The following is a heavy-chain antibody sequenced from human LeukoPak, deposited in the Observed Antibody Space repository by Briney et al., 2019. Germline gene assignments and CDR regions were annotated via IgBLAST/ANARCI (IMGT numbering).Heavy chain of an antibody. Sequence: ASVKVSCKASGYTFTSYGISWVRQAPGQGLEWMGWISAYNGNTNYAQKLQGRVTMTTDTSTSTAYMGLRSLRSDDTAVYYCARDPGVTILGVVTGITIFDYWGQGTLVTVSS. V-gene: IGHV1-18*01. J-gene: IGHJ4*02. CDR1: GYTFTSYG. D-gene: IGHD3-3*01. CDR2: ISAYNGNT. CDR3: ARDPGVTILGVVTGITIFDY.